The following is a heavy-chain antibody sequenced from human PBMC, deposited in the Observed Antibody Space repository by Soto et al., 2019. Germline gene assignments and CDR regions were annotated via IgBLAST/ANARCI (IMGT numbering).Heavy chain of an antibody. CDR2: ISSSSSTI. J-gene: IGHJ6*03. CDR1: GVTFSSYS. V-gene: IGHV3-48*01. D-gene: IGHD2-2*01. Sequence: TGGSLRLSCAASGVTFSSYSMNWVRQAPGKGLEWVSYISSSSSTIYYADSVKGRFTISRDNAKNSLYLQMNSLRAEDTAVYYCARDIVVVPYYYYYMDVWGKGTTVTVSS. CDR3: ARDIVVVPYYYYYMDV.